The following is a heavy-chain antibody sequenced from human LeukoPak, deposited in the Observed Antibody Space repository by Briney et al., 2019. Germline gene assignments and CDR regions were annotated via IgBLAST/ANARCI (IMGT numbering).Heavy chain of an antibody. J-gene: IGHJ4*02. CDR2: ISSNSIYV. V-gene: IGHV3-21*01. Sequence: GGSLRLSCAASGFTFSSYSMNWVRQAPGKGLEWVSSISSNSIYVFYADSMKGRFTISRDNAKNSLSLQMNSLRAEDTAVYYCARDQVDRIWYFDYWGQGTLVTVSS. D-gene: IGHD1-14*01. CDR1: GFTFSSYS. CDR3: ARDQVDRIWYFDY.